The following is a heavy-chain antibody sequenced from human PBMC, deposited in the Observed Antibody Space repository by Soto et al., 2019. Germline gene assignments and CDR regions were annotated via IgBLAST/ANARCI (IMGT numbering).Heavy chain of an antibody. Sequence: GGSLRLSCAASGFTFSSYAMHWVRQAPGKGLEWVSIISYDGTNKDYADFVKGRFTISRDNSKNTLYLQVHSLRAEDTAVYYCAKDQGTYYDFWSGPRRGYYYGMDVWGQGTTVTVSS. J-gene: IGHJ6*02. CDR2: ISYDGTNK. D-gene: IGHD3-3*01. CDR1: GFTFSSYA. CDR3: AKDQGTYYDFWSGPRRGYYYGMDV. V-gene: IGHV3-30*18.